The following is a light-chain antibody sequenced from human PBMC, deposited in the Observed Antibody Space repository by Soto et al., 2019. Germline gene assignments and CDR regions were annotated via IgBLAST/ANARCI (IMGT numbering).Light chain of an antibody. CDR1: QDITNS. V-gene: IGKV1-33*01. J-gene: IGKJ3*01. CDR2: DAS. CDR3: QQYDNLPLT. Sequence: DIQMTQSPSSLSASVGDRVTITCQASQDITNSLNWYQQKPGKAPKVLIYDASILERGVPSRFSGSGSGTDFTFTISRLQPEDVATYYRQQYDNLPLTFGPGTTVDIE.